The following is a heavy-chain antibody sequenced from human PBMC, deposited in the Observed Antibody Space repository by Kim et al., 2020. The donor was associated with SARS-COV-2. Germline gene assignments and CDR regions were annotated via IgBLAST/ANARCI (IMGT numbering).Heavy chain of an antibody. CDR2: IYYSGST. CDR1: GGSISTYY. CDR3: ARDNSWGSSWYGAFDI. V-gene: IGHV4-59*13. J-gene: IGHJ3*02. Sequence: SETLSLTCTVSGGSISTYYWSWIRQPPGKGLEWIGYIYYSGSTNYNPSLKSRVTISVDTSKNQFSLKLSSVTAADTAVYYCARDNSWGSSWYGAFDIWGQGTMVTVSS. D-gene: IGHD6-13*01.